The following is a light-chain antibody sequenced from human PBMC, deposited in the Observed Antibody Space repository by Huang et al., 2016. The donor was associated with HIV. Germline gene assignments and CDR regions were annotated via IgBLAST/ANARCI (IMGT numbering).Light chain of an antibody. Sequence: DIVLTQTPLALSVTPGQPASISCKSTQSLLHSDGKTHLYWYLQKPGQPPQLLIYEISNRFSGVSDRFTGSGSGTDFTLKISRVEAEDVGVYYCMQTTQLTQTFGQGTKLEIK. V-gene: IGKV2D-29*01. CDR1: QSLLHSDGKTH. J-gene: IGKJ2*01. CDR3: MQTTQLTQT. CDR2: EIS.